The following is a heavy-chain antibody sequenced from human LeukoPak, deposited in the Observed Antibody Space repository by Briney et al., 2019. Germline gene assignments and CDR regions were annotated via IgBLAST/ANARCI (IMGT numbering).Heavy chain of an antibody. Sequence: SETLSLTCTVSGGSISSSSYYWGWIRQPPGKGLEWIGSIYYSGSTYYNPSPKSRVTISVDTSKNQFSLKLSSVTAADTAVYYCARGRGSYGAFDIWGQGTMVTVSS. J-gene: IGHJ3*02. V-gene: IGHV4-39*07. D-gene: IGHD1-26*01. CDR1: GGSISSSSYY. CDR2: IYYSGST. CDR3: ARGRGSYGAFDI.